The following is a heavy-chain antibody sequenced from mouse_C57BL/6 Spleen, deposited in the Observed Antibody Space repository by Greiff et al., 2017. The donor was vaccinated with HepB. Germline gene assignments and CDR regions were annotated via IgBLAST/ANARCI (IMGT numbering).Heavy chain of an antibody. D-gene: IGHD1-1*01. CDR3: ARPIPGYGSSGYFDV. Sequence: VKLQESGPELVKPGASVKLSCKASGYTFTEYTIHWVKQRSGQGLAWMGWFYPGGGSIKYNEKFKDKATLTADKSSSTVYMVLSRLTSEDSAVYFCARPIPGYGSSGYFDVWGTGTTVTVSS. V-gene: IGHV1-62-2*01. CDR1: GYTFTEYT. J-gene: IGHJ1*03. CDR2: FYPGGGSI.